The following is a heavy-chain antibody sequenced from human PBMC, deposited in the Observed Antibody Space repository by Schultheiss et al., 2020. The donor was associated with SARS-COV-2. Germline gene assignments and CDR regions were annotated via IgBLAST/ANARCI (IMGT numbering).Heavy chain of an antibody. J-gene: IGHJ4*02. CDR1: GFTFSSYA. Sequence: GGSLRLSCAASGFTFSSYAMSWVRQAPGKGLEWVSGISWNSGSIGYADSVKGRFTISRDNAKNSLYLQMNSLRAEDTALYYCARSDGYSYGRPFDYWGQGTLVTVSS. D-gene: IGHD5-18*01. CDR2: ISWNSGSI. CDR3: ARSDGYSYGRPFDY. V-gene: IGHV3-9*01.